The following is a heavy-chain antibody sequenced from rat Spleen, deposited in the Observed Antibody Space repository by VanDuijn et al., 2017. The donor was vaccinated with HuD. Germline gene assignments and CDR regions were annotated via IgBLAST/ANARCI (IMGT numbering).Heavy chain of an antibody. CDR1: GFSLTSDS. D-gene: IGHD3-1*01. CDR3: VAAPFTY. V-gene: IGHV2-63*01. CDR2: MWYDGDT. Sequence: QVQLKESGPGLVQPSETLSLTCTVSGFSLTSDSVSWVRQPSGKGPEWMGRMWYDGDTAYNSALKSRLSISRDTSKNQVFLKMNSLQTDDTAMYFCVAAPFTYWGQGTLVTVSS. J-gene: IGHJ3*01.